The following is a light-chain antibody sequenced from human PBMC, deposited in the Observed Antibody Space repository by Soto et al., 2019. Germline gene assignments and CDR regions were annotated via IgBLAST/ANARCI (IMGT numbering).Light chain of an antibody. CDR3: QQRNDWPPWT. Sequence: EIVLTQSPATLSLSPGERATLSCRASQNVNNYLAWYQQKPGQAPRLLIYDTSTRATGIPARFSGSGSGTDFTLTISSLEPEDFAVYYCQQRNDWPPWTFGQGTKVDIK. CDR2: DTS. J-gene: IGKJ1*01. V-gene: IGKV3-11*01. CDR1: QNVNNY.